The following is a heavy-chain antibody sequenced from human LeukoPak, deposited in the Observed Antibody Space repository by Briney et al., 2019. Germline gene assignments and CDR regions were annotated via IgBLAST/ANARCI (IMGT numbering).Heavy chain of an antibody. V-gene: IGHV3-66*01. CDR2: IYSGGST. CDR1: GLTVSSNY. Sequence: GGSLRLSCAASGLTVSSNYMSWVRQAPGKGLEWVSVIYSGGSTYYADSVKGRFTISRDNSKNTLYLQMNSLRAEDTAVYYCARDYRWLQWPDAFDIWGQGTMVTVSS. D-gene: IGHD5-24*01. J-gene: IGHJ3*02. CDR3: ARDYRWLQWPDAFDI.